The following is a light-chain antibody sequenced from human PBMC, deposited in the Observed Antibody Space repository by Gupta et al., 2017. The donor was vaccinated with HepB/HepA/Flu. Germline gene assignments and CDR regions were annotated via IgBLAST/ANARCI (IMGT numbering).Light chain of an antibody. Sequence: SSVLTQPPPVSVAPGRTARLTCEGNKIGSKSVHWYQQKPGQAPVLVAYDDDDRPSGIPERISASNSGNTATLTVSGVEAGDEADYVCQVWDISTYWLFGGGTKLTVL. CDR2: DDD. V-gene: IGLV3-21*03. CDR3: QVWDISTYWL. CDR1: KIGSKS. J-gene: IGLJ3*02.